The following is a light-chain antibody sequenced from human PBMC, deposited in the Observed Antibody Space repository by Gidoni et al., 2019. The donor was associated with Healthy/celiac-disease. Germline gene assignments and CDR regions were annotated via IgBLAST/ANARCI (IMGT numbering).Light chain of an antibody. CDR2: DVS. CDR3: SSYTSSSPYV. J-gene: IGLJ1*01. V-gene: IGLV2-14*03. Sequence: QSALTHPASVSGSPGQSITISCTGTSSDVGGYNYVSWYQQHPGKAPKLMIYDVSNRPSGVSNRISGSKAGNTASLTISELQAEDEADYYCSSYTSSSPYVFGTGTKVTVL. CDR1: SSDVGGYNY.